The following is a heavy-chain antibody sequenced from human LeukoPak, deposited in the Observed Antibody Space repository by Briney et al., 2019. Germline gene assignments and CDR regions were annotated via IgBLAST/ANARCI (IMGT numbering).Heavy chain of an antibody. CDR3: ARDLLIASGTGYFDD. CDR1: GGSFSGYY. CDR2: INHSGST. V-gene: IGHV4-34*01. J-gene: IGHJ4*02. Sequence: PSETLSLTCAVYGGSFSGYYWSWIRQPPGKGLEWIGEINHSGSTNYNPSLKSRVTISVDTSKNQFSLKLSSVTAADTAVYYCARDLLIASGTGYFDDWGQGTLVTVSS. D-gene: IGHD3-10*01.